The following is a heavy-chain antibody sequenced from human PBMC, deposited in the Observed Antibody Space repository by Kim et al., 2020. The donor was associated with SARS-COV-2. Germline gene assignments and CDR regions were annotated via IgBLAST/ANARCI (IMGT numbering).Heavy chain of an antibody. CDR3: ARSDGYSYFDY. CDR1: GFTFSSYA. D-gene: IGHD2-15*01. CDR2: ISYDGSNE. J-gene: IGHJ4*02. V-gene: IGHV3-30-3*01. Sequence: GGSLRLSCAASGFTFSSYAMHWVRQAPGKGLEWVAVISYDGSNEYYADSVKGRFTISRDNSKNTLYLQMNSLRAEDTAVYYCARSDGYSYFDYWGQGTLVTVSS.